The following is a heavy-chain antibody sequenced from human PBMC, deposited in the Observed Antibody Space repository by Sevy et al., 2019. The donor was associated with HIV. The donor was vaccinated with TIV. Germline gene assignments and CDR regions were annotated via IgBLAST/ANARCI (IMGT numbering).Heavy chain of an antibody. CDR1: GFTVSNNY. CDR3: ACDHGGVQDWYFDL. Sequence: GGSLRLSCAASGFTVSNNYMSWVRQAPGKGLEWVSVIYTGGSTYYVDSVEGRFTMSRDDSKNTVYLEMNNLSAEDTAIYYCACDHGGVQDWYFDLWGRGTLVTVSS. CDR2: IYTGGST. D-gene: IGHD2-8*02. V-gene: IGHV3-53*01. J-gene: IGHJ2*01.